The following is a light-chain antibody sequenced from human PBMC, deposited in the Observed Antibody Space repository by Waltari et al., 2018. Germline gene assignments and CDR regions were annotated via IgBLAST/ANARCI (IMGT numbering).Light chain of an antibody. J-gene: IGKJ3*01. Sequence: AIKLTQSPSSLSASVGDRVTITCRASQGISSALAWYQQKPGKAPKLLIYDASSLESGVPSRFSGSGSGTDFTLTISSLQPEDFATYYCQQFNNYITFGPGTKVDIK. CDR3: QQFNNYIT. CDR2: DAS. CDR1: QGISSA. V-gene: IGKV1D-13*01.